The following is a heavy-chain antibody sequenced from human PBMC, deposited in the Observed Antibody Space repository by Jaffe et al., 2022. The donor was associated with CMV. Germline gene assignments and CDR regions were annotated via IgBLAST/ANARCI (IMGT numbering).Heavy chain of an antibody. D-gene: IGHD6-19*01. Sequence: QVQLQESGPGLVKPSETLSLTCTVSGGSISSYYWSWIRQPPGKGLEWIGYIYYSGSTNYNPSLKSRVTISVDTSKNQFSLKLSSVTAADTAVYYCARGSPSIAVAGRGFDYWGQGTLVTVSS. J-gene: IGHJ4*02. CDR3: ARGSPSIAVAGRGFDY. CDR2: IYYSGST. CDR1: GGSISSYY. V-gene: IGHV4-59*01.